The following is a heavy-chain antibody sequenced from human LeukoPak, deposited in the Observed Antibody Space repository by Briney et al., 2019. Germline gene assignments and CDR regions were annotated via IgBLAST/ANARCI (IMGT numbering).Heavy chain of an antibody. CDR1: GFTFSSYS. V-gene: IGHV3-21*01. CDR2: ISSSSSYI. CDR3: ARDLGRTRNNWFDP. D-gene: IGHD1-14*01. Sequence: GGSLRLSCAASGFTFSSYSMNWVRQAPGKGLEWVSSISSSSSYIYYADSVKGRFTISRDNAKNSLYLQMNSLRAEDTAVYYCARDLGRTRNNWFDPWGQGTLVTVSS. J-gene: IGHJ5*02.